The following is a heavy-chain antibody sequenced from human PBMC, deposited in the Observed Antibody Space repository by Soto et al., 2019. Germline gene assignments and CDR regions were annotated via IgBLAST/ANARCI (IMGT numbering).Heavy chain of an antibody. Sequence: QVQLVQSGAEVKKPGSSVKVSCKASGGTFSSYAISWVRQAPGQGLEWMGGISPIFGTANYAQTFQGRVTITADESTRTAYMELSSLRSEDTAVYYCAMLVVATGHYYCYGMDVWGQGTTVTVSS. CDR3: AMLVVATGHYYCYGMDV. V-gene: IGHV1-69*12. CDR2: ISPIFGTA. D-gene: IGHD2-15*01. J-gene: IGHJ6*02. CDR1: GGTFSSYA.